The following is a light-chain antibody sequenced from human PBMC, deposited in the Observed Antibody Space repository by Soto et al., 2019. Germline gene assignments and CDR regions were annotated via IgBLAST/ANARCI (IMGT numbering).Light chain of an antibody. V-gene: IGKV3-15*01. CDR3: QQYNNWLIT. CDR2: GAS. J-gene: IGKJ5*01. Sequence: EIVMTQSPATLSVSPGERATLSCRASQSVSSNLAWYQQKPGQAPRLLIYGASTRATGIPARFSGSGSGTEFTLTISRLQSEDFAVYYCQQYNNWLITFGQVTRLEIK. CDR1: QSVSSN.